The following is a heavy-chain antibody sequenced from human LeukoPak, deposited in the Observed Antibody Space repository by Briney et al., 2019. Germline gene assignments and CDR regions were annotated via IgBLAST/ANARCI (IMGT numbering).Heavy chain of an antibody. Sequence: GGSLRLSCAASGFTFSSYWMSWVRQAPGRGLEGVAHIKQDGSEKYYVDSVKGRFTISRDNAKNSLYLQMNSLRAEDTAVYYCARDQGWNDGGDYFDYWGQGTLVTVSS. CDR3: ARDQGWNDGGDYFDY. CDR1: GFTFSSYW. CDR2: IKQDGSEK. D-gene: IGHD1-1*01. V-gene: IGHV3-7*01. J-gene: IGHJ4*02.